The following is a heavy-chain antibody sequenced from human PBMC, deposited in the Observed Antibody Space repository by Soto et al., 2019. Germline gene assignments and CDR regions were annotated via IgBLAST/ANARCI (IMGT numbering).Heavy chain of an antibody. CDR1: GFTVSSNY. CDR3: ARAGDSYYYYGMDD. J-gene: IGHJ6*02. CDR2: IYSGGST. V-gene: IGHV3-53*02. D-gene: IGHD7-27*01. Sequence: EVQLVETGGGLIQPGGSLRLSCAASGFTVSSNYMSWVRQAPGKGLEWVSVIYSGGSTYYADSVKGRFTISRDNSKNTLYLQMNSLRAEDTAVYYCARAGDSYYYYGMDDWGHGTTVTVSS.